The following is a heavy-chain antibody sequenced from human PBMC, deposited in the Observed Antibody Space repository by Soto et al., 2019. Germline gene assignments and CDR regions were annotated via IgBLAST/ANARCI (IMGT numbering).Heavy chain of an antibody. CDR2: IIPIFGTA. V-gene: IGHV1-69*13. Sequence: SVKVSCKASGGTFSSYAISWVRQAPGQGLEWMGGIIPIFGTANYAQKFQGRVTITADESTSTAYMELSSLRSEDTAVYYCARDLGSEFGDYYYYYGMDVWGQGTTVTVSS. CDR1: GGTFSSYA. J-gene: IGHJ6*02. CDR3: ARDLGSEFGDYYYYYGMDV. D-gene: IGHD3-10*01.